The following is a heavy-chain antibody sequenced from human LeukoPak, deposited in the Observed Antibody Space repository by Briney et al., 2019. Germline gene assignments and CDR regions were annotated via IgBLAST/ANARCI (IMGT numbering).Heavy chain of an antibody. CDR1: GYTFTGYY. CDR3: ARDRSVDCSSTSCYGEYYYYMDV. CDR2: INPNSGGT. D-gene: IGHD2-2*01. V-gene: IGHV1-2*02. J-gene: IGHJ6*03. Sequence: GASVKVSCKASGYTFTGYYMHWVRQAPGQGLERMGWINPNSGGTNYAQKFQGRVTMTRDTSISTAYMELSRLRSDDTAVYYCARDRSVDCSSTSCYGEYYYYMDVWGKGTTVTVSS.